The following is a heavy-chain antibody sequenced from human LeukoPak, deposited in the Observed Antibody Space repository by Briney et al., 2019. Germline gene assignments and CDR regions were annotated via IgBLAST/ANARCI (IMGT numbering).Heavy chain of an antibody. J-gene: IGHJ3*02. CDR2: ISSSSSYI. V-gene: IGHV3-21*01. CDR1: GFTFSSYS. Sequence: GGSLRLSCAASGFTFSSYSMNWVRQAPGKGLEWVSSISSSSSYIYYADSVKGRFTISRDSAKNSLYLQMNSLRAEDTAVYYCARDRSMADAFDIWGQGTMVTVSS. CDR3: ARDRSMADAFDI. D-gene: IGHD5-24*01.